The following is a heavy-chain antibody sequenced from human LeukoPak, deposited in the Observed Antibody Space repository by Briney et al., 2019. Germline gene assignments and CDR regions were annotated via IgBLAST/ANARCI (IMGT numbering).Heavy chain of an antibody. V-gene: IGHV4-38-2*02. J-gene: IGHJ4*02. CDR3: ARVSCSGSCRADH. D-gene: IGHD3-22*01. CDR2: VSRDDNT. Sequence: SETLSLTCTVSGYSISDAYYWGWIRQSPGKGLEWIGSVSRDDNTYYNPSLKSRVSVSSDTSNNQVSLKVRSVAAADTAVYYCARVSCSGSCRADHWGQGTLVTVSS. CDR1: GYSISDAYY.